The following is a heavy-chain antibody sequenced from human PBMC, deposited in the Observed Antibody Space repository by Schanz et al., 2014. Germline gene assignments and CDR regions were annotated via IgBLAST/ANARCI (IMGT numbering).Heavy chain of an antibody. CDR1: GFSFSDHA. CDR2: VRKKEFSDDTE. Sequence: EAELVESGGGLVQPGGSLRLSCAASGFSFSDHAMDWVRQAAGKGLEWVGRVRKKEFSDDTEEYAASVRGRFTISRDDSKNVVNLQMNGLKTEDTAMYYCVREGSTTPVAGLRSFDWLGRVDFWGQGVLVTVSS. D-gene: IGHD3-9*01. V-gene: IGHV3-72*01. CDR3: VREGSTTPVAGLRSFDWLGRVDF. J-gene: IGHJ4*02.